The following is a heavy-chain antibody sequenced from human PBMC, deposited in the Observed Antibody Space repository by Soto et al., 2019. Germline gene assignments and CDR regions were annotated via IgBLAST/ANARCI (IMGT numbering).Heavy chain of an antibody. CDR1: GGSISSGDYY. D-gene: IGHD3-3*01. CDR3: ARDNILGILYGGMDV. Sequence: SDTLSLTCTVSGGSISSGDYYWSWIRHPPGKCLEWIGYIYYSGSTYYNPSLKSRVTISVDTSKNQFSLKLSSVTAADTAVYYCARDNILGILYGGMDVWGQGTTVTVSS. V-gene: IGHV4-30-4*02. CDR2: IYYSGST. J-gene: IGHJ6*02.